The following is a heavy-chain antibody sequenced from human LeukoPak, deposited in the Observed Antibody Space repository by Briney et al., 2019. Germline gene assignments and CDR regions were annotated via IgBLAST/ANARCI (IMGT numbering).Heavy chain of an antibody. V-gene: IGHV3-23*01. CDR3: AKVATYSSTLGYYYGMDV. J-gene: IGHJ6*02. CDR1: GFTFSSYA. CDR2: IGGSGGST. D-gene: IGHD6-13*01. Sequence: GGSLRLSCAASGFTFSSYAMSWVRQAPGKGLEWVSAIGGSGGSTYYADSVKGRFTISRDNSKNTLYLQMNSLRAEDTAVYYCAKVATYSSTLGYYYGMDVWGQGTTVTVSS.